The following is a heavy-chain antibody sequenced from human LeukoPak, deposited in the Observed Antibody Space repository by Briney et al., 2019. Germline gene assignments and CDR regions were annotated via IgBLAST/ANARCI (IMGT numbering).Heavy chain of an antibody. Sequence: PGGSLRLSCVASGFTFSSYAMSWVRQAPGKGLEWVSIISASGGSTYYADSVKGRFTISRDNAKNSLYLQMNSLRAEDTAVYYCAELGITMIGGVWGKGTTVTISS. D-gene: IGHD3-10*02. V-gene: IGHV3-23*01. CDR2: ISASGGST. CDR3: AELGITMIGGV. CDR1: GFTFSSYA. J-gene: IGHJ6*04.